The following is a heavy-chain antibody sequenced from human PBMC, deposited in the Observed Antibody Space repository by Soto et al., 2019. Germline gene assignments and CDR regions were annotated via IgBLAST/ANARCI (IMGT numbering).Heavy chain of an antibody. CDR1: GYTFTSYA. CDR2: INAGNGNT. CDR3: ARGPGGPDGPGDY. Sequence: QVQLVQSGAEVKKPGASVKVSCKASGYTFTSYAMHWVRQAPGQRLEWMGWINAGNGNTKYSQKFQGRVTITRDTAASTAYMELSSLRSEDTAVYYCARGPGGPDGPGDYWGQGTLVTVSS. V-gene: IGHV1-3*01. J-gene: IGHJ4*02. D-gene: IGHD2-15*01.